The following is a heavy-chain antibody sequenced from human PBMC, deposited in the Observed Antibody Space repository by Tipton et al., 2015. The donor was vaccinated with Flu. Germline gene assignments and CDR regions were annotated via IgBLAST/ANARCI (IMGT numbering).Heavy chain of an antibody. J-gene: IGHJ4*02. D-gene: IGHD6-19*01. V-gene: IGHV4-39*07. CDR2: IYYSGST. Sequence: TLSLTCTVSGGSISTSSYYWAWIRQPPGKGLEWIGSIYYSGSTYYNPSLKSQISISVDTSKHQFSLNLNSVTAADTAVYYCAREGYSGGSGSYFDYWGQGALVTVSA. CDR3: AREGYSGGSGSYFDY. CDR1: GGSISTSSYY.